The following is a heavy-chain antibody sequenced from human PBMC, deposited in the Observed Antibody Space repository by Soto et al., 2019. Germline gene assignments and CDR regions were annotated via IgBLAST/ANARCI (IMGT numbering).Heavy chain of an antibody. V-gene: IGHV4-61*01. CDR2: VYFTGTT. J-gene: IGHJ4*02. D-gene: IGHD2-8*01. CDR3: ATHCNKSDCRHLYYFDY. Sequence: SETLCCTCIFSVGSVSNGMYSWGWIRQPPGKGLEWIGNVYFTGTTIYNPCLKSRVTMSVDTYKDQFFLNLTSLTAAHTPVYYCATHCNKSDCRHLYYFDYWGLGA. CDR1: VGSVSNGMYS.